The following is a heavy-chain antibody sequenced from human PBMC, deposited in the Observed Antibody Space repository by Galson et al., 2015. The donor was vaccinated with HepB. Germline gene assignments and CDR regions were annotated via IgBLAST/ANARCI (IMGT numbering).Heavy chain of an antibody. D-gene: IGHD3-9*01. CDR1: GYTFNKYG. Sequence: SVKVSCKASGYTFNKYGISWVRQAPGQGVEWMGWISTKRGNTKHAQRLQGRVTMTTETSTNTAYMELRSLRSADTAVYYCARDVDWALDYWGQGTLVTV. CDR2: ISTKRGNT. V-gene: IGHV1-18*01. J-gene: IGHJ4*02. CDR3: ARDVDWALDY.